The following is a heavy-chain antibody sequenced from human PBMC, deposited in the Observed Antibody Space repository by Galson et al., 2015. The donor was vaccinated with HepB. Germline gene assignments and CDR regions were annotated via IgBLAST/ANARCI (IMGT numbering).Heavy chain of an antibody. CDR2: FDPEDGET. Sequence: SVKVSCKVSGYTLTELSMHWVRQAPGKGLEWMGGFDPEDGETIYAQKFQGRVTMTEDTSTDTAYMELSSLRSEDTAVYYCAARTLLWELHIRRLAPTHFDNDAFDIWGQGTMVTVSS. CDR1: GYTLTELS. V-gene: IGHV1-24*01. D-gene: IGHD1-26*01. J-gene: IGHJ3*02. CDR3: AARTLLWELHIRRLAPTHFDNDAFDI.